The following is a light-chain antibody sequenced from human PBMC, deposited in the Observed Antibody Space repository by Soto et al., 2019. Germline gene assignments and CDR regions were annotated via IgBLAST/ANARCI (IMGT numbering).Light chain of an antibody. Sequence: EIVMTHSPSTLSVSPGLRSSLSCRASQSVRSNLAWYKQKPGQAPRLLIYGASTRATGIPDRLSGSGSGTEFTLTISSLKSEDFAVYYCQQYSSSRTFGQGTKVDIK. CDR1: QSVRSN. V-gene: IGKV3-15*01. CDR2: GAS. J-gene: IGKJ1*01. CDR3: QQYSSSRT.